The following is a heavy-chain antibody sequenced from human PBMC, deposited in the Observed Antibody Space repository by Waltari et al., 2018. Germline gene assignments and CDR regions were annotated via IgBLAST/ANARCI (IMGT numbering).Heavy chain of an antibody. J-gene: IGHJ4*02. D-gene: IGHD2-8*02. Sequence: EVQLVQSGAEVKKPGESLKISCKGSGYSFTSSCVGWVRQMPGKDLEWMGISYPGDSDTRYSPSTPGQVTISADKSISTAYLQWSSLKASNTAMYYCARTKYCTGGVCAFDYWGQGTLVTVSS. V-gene: IGHV5-51*01. CDR2: SYPGDSDT. CDR3: ARTKYCTGGVCAFDY. CDR1: GYSFTSSC.